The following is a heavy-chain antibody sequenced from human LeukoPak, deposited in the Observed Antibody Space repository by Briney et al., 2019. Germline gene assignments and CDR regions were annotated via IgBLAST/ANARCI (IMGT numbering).Heavy chain of an antibody. V-gene: IGHV3-7*01. CDR3: ARGPPRGKYYYMDV. CDR2: IKQDGSAK. Sequence: GGSLRLSCAASGFTFSSYWMSWVRQAPGKGLEWVANIKQDGSAKYYVDSVKGRFTISRDNGKNSLYLQMDSLRAGDTAVYYCARGPPRGKYYYMDVWGKGTTVTVSS. J-gene: IGHJ6*03. D-gene: IGHD1-1*01. CDR1: GFTFSSYW.